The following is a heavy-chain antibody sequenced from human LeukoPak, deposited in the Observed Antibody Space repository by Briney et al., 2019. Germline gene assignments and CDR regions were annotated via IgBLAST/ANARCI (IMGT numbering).Heavy chain of an antibody. CDR1: GFTFSSYG. V-gene: IGHV3-30*02. Sequence: GGSLRLSCAASGFTFSSYGMHWVRQAPGKELEWVAFIRYDGSNKYYADSVKGRFTISRDNSENTLYLQMNSLRAEDTAVYYCAKVATTYGDAIDYWGQGTLVTVSS. CDR2: IRYDGSNK. D-gene: IGHD4-17*01. CDR3: AKVATTYGDAIDY. J-gene: IGHJ4*02.